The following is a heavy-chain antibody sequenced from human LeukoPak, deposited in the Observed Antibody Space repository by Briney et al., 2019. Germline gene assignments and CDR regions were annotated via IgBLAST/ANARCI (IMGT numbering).Heavy chain of an antibody. Sequence: PGGSLRLSCTASGFSFNIFGMYWVRQAPGKGLERVAFIRNDGTHEKYGDSVKGRFTISRDNSRNTLYLLMNSLRGEDTAIYYCAKDPENNGYSDGSFDYWGQGTLVSVSS. V-gene: IGHV3-30*02. CDR3: AKDPENNGYSDGSFDY. J-gene: IGHJ4*02. CDR1: GFSFNIFG. CDR2: IRNDGTHE. D-gene: IGHD3-22*01.